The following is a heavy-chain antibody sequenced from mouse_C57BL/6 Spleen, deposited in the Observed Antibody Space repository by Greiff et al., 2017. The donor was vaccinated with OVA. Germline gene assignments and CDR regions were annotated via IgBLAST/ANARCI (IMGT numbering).Heavy chain of an antibody. Sequence: QVQLQQSGAELVRPGASVKLSCKASGYTFTDYYINWVKQRPGQGLEWIARIYPGSGNTYYNEKFKGKATLTAEKSSSTAYMQLSSLTSEDSAVYFCARGGTTVVATYDAMDYWGQGTSVTVSS. J-gene: IGHJ4*01. V-gene: IGHV1-76*01. CDR1: GYTFTDYY. CDR3: ARGGTTVVATYDAMDY. CDR2: IYPGSGNT. D-gene: IGHD1-1*01.